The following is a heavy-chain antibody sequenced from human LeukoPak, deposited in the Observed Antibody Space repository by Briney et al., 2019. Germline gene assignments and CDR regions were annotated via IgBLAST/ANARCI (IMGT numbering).Heavy chain of an antibody. V-gene: IGHV1-18*04. J-gene: IGHJ4*02. CDR2: ISAYNDNT. D-gene: IGHD4-17*01. Sequence: ASVKVSCKASGYTFTSYGISWVRQAPGQGLVWMGWISAYNDNTNYAQKLQGRVTMTTDTFTNTAYMELRSLRSDDTAVYYCARDDLHGDLDFDYWGQGTLVTVSS. CDR3: ARDDLHGDLDFDY. CDR1: GYTFTSYG.